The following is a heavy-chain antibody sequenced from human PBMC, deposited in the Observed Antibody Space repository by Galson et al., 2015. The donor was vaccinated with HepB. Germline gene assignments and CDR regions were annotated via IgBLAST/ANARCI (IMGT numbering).Heavy chain of an antibody. CDR1: GYTFTGYY. J-gene: IGHJ4*02. Sequence: SVKVSCKASGYTFTGYYMHWVRQAPGQGLEWMGRINPNSGDTNYAQKFQGRVTMTRDTSISTAYMELSRLRSDDTAVYYCARVYHDSGSYYFDYWGQGTLVTVSS. D-gene: IGHD1-26*01. V-gene: IGHV1-2*06. CDR3: ARVYHDSGSYYFDY. CDR2: INPNSGDT.